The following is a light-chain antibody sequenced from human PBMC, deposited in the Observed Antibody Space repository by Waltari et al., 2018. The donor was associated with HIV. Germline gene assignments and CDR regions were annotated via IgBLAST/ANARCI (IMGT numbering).Light chain of an antibody. CDR2: WTS. CDR1: QSVLHSSNNKNY. Sequence: DIVMTQTPDSLAVSLGERATINCKSSQSVLHSSNNKNYLAWYQQKPRQPTKLLIYWTSIRGSGVPDRFSASGSGTDFTLTISSLQAEDVAVYYCQQFYTTPYTFGQGTKLEI. CDR3: QQFYTTPYT. J-gene: IGKJ2*01. V-gene: IGKV4-1*01.